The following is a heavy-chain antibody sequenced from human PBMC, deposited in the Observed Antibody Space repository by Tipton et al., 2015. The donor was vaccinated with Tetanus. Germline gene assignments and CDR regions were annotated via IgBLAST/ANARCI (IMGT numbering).Heavy chain of an antibody. V-gene: IGHV6-1*01. CDR2: TYYRSKWYN. CDR3: ARATAVVQGSINLFDS. J-gene: IGHJ4*02. CDR1: GDSVSSDNAS. D-gene: IGHD3-10*01. Sequence: LVKPTQTLSLTRVISGDSVSSDNASRNWIRQSPSRGLEWLGRTYYRSKWYNDYAVSVQSRITISPGTSKNLFSLRLNSGTPEDTAVYYCARATAVVQGSINLFDSWGQGTLVTVSS.